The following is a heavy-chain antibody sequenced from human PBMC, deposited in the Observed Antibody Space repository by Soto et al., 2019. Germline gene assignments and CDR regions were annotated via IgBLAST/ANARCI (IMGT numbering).Heavy chain of an antibody. CDR2: IYRDGKT. V-gene: IGHV3-53*04. J-gene: IGHJ4*02. D-gene: IGHD3-22*01. Sequence: EVQLVESGGGLVRPGGSLRLSCAASGFSVSSNYMSWVRQAPGKGLEWVSVIYRDGKTYYADSVKGRVTISRHKSQNTLYLQMNGLRTDDTAICYRAMDPPVADFESSGYYGDWGQGTLVSGSS. CDR3: AMDPPVADFESSGYYGD. CDR1: GFSVSSNY.